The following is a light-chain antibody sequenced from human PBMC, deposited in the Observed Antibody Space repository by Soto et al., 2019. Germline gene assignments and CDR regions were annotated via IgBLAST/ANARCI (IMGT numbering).Light chain of an antibody. V-gene: IGKV3D-20*02. CDR1: QSVSSNY. Sequence: EIVLTQSPGTLSLSPGERATLSCRASQSVSSNYLAWYQQKPGQAPRLLIYDASNRATGIPARFSGSGSETDFTLTISSLEPEDFAVYYCQQRSNWPTFGQGTRLEIK. CDR3: QQRSNWPT. CDR2: DAS. J-gene: IGKJ5*01.